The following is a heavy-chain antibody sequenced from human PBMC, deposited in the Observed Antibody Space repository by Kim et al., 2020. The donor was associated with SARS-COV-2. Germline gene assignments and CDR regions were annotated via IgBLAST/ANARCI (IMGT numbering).Heavy chain of an antibody. D-gene: IGHD6-19*01. Sequence: GGSLRLSCAASGFTFSSYAMHWVRQAPGKGLEYVSAISSNGGSTYYANSVKGRFTISRDNSKNTLYHQMGSLRAEDMAVYYCAREEIAVAGIGGIGSPLFDYWGQGTLVTVSS. CDR3: AREEIAVAGIGGIGSPLFDY. V-gene: IGHV3-64*01. CDR2: ISSNGGST. CDR1: GFTFSSYA. J-gene: IGHJ4*02.